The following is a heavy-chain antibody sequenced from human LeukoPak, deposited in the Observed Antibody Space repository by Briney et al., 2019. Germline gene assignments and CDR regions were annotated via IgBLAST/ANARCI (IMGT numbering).Heavy chain of an antibody. Sequence: PSETLSLTCTVSGGSISSYYWSWIRQPPGKGLEWIGYIYYSGSTNYNPSLKSRVTISVDTSKNQFSLKLSSVTAADTAVYYCARVVVVAAPHFDYWGQGTLVTVSS. CDR1: GGSISSYY. CDR2: IYYSGST. J-gene: IGHJ4*02. CDR3: ARVVVVAAPHFDY. D-gene: IGHD2-15*01. V-gene: IGHV4-59*01.